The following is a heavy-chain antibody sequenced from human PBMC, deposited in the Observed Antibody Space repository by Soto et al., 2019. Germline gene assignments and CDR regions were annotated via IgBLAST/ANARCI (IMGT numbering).Heavy chain of an antibody. CDR1: GYNFNNYW. CDR2: IDPADSYT. D-gene: IGHD6-6*01. CDR3: ARHARKNGHFDY. V-gene: IGHV5-10-1*01. J-gene: IGHJ4*02. Sequence: PGESLKISCKGSGYNFNNYWTTWVRQMPGKGLEWMGKIDPADSYTDYSPSFQGHVTSSVDKSISTAYLHWSSLKASDTAMYFCARHARKNGHFDYWGQGTLVTVSS.